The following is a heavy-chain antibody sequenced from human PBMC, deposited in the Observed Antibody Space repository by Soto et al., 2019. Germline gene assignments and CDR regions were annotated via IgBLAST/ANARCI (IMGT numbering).Heavy chain of an antibody. Sequence: SVKISCKASGGTFSSYAISWVRQAPGQGLEWMGGIIPIFGTANYAQKFQGRVTITADESTSTAYMELSSLRSEDTAVYYCARRSPIAVGSLLDPWGQGTLVTVSS. CDR2: IIPIFGTA. J-gene: IGHJ5*02. D-gene: IGHD6-19*01. V-gene: IGHV1-69*13. CDR3: ARRSPIAVGSLLDP. CDR1: GGTFSSYA.